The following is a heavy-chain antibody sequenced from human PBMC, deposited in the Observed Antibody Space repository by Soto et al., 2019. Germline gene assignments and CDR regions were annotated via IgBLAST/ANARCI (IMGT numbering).Heavy chain of an antibody. CDR3: ARGSDYYDSSGYPEAFDY. V-gene: IGHV4-30-2*01. J-gene: IGHJ4*02. Sequence: QLQLQESGSGLVKPSQTLSLTCAVSGGSISSGGYSWSWIRQPPGKGLEWIGYIYHSGSTYYNPSLKRRVTISVDRSKNQFSLKLSSVTAADTAVYYCARGSDYYDSSGYPEAFDYWGQGTLVTVSS. D-gene: IGHD3-22*01. CDR1: GGSISSGGYS. CDR2: IYHSGST.